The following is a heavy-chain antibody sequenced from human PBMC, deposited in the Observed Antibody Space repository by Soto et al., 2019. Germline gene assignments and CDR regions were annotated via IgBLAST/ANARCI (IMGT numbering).Heavy chain of an antibody. CDR1: GLTFSSYG. Sequence: GGALRLSCAASGLTFSSYGMHWFRQASGKGLEWVAVIWYDGSNKYYADSVKGRFTISRDNSKNTLYLQMNSLRAEDTAVYYCARDLHYYGMDVWGQGTTVTVSS. CDR2: IWYDGSNK. V-gene: IGHV3-33*01. CDR3: ARDLHYYGMDV. J-gene: IGHJ6*02.